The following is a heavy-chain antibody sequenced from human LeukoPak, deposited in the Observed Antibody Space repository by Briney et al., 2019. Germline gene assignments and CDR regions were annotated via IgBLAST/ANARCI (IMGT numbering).Heavy chain of an antibody. Sequence: GGSLRLSCAASGFTFSSYEMNWVRQAPGKGLEWVSYISSSGSTIYYADSVKGRFTISRDNAKNSLYLQMNSLRAEDTAVYYCARVTMVRGVSLDYWGQGTLVTVAS. V-gene: IGHV3-48*03. D-gene: IGHD3-10*01. CDR1: GFTFSSYE. J-gene: IGHJ4*02. CDR2: ISSSGSTI. CDR3: ARVTMVRGVSLDY.